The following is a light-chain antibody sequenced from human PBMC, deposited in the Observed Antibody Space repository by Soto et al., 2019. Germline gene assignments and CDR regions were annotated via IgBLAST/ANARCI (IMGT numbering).Light chain of an antibody. CDR1: SKNIGDNH. CDR3: GTWDDSMVSDG. V-gene: IGLV1-51*01. Sequence: QSFLPQPPSVSAAPGQRVPVSCAGTSKNIGDNHVSWYQHVPGMAPKLVVYDNDRRPSELPGRFSGSKSGTSATLVITGLQTGDEADYYCGTWDDSMVSDGFGTGTKVTVL. J-gene: IGLJ1*01. CDR2: DND.